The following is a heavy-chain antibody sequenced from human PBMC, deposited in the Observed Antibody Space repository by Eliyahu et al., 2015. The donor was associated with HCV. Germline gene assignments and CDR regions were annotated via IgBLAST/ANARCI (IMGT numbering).Heavy chain of an antibody. J-gene: IGHJ3*02. CDR3: AKGGEGSSGYWVAHAFDI. CDR2: ISGSGGST. V-gene: IGHV3-23*01. CDR1: GFTFSXYA. D-gene: IGHD3-22*01. Sequence: EVQLLESGGGLVQPGGSLRLSCAASGFTFSXYAMSWVRQAPGKGLGWVSXISGSGGSTYYADSVKGRFTISRDNSKNTLYLQMNSLRAEDTAVYYCAKGGEGSSGYWVAHAFDIWGQGTMVTVSS.